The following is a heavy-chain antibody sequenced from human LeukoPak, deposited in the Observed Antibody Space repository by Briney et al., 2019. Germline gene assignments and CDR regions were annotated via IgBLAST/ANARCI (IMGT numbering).Heavy chain of an antibody. J-gene: IGHJ6*02. D-gene: IGHD2-8*02. V-gene: IGHV1-2*02. CDR2: INPSSGGT. CDR3: ARVGGVVAPLGV. Sequence: GASVKVTCKASGYTFTGYYMHWVRQAPGQGLEWMGWINPSSGGTNYAQKFQGRVTMTRDTSISTAYMELSRLRSDDTAVYYCARVGGVVAPLGVWGQGTTVTVSS. CDR1: GYTFTGYY.